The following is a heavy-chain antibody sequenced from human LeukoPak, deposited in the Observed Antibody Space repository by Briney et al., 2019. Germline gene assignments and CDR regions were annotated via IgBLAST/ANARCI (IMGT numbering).Heavy chain of an antibody. Sequence: SVKVSCKASGGTFSSYAISWVRQAPGQGLEWMGGIIPIFGTANYAQKLQGRVTMTTDTSTSTAYMELRSLRSDDTAVYYCAREYCSGGSCYRYFDYWGQGTLVTVSS. CDR1: GGTFSSYA. D-gene: IGHD2-15*01. J-gene: IGHJ4*02. CDR2: IIPIFGTA. CDR3: AREYCSGGSCYRYFDY. V-gene: IGHV1-69*05.